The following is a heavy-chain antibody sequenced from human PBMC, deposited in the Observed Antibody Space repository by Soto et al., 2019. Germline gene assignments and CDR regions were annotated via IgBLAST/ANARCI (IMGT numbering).Heavy chain of an antibody. CDR1: GYSISSGYY. J-gene: IGHJ5*02. Sequence: PXGTLSLTCAVSGYSISSGYYWGWLRQPPGKGLEWIGSIYHGGSTYYNPSLNSRVTLSIDMTNNHVSLILNSVTAADTAVYCARVGPWVPYYYDSSPYTFENWFDPWGQGTLVTVSS. V-gene: IGHV4-38-2*01. CDR3: ARVGPWVPYYYDSSPYTFENWFDP. CDR2: IYHGGST. D-gene: IGHD3-22*01.